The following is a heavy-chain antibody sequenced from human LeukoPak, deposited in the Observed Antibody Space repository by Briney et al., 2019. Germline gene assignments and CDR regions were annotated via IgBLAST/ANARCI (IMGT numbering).Heavy chain of an antibody. J-gene: IGHJ4*02. D-gene: IGHD4-11*01. CDR1: RFPFYDYW. Sequence: GGFLRLSCATSRFPFYDYWMAWVRQAPGRGLEWGAIIKQDGGETFYVDSVKGRFTISRDNAKNSLYLQMNSLRAEDTAVYYCTREDHSNYNYWGQGPLVTVSS. CDR2: IKQDGGET. V-gene: IGHV3-7*01. CDR3: TREDHSNYNY.